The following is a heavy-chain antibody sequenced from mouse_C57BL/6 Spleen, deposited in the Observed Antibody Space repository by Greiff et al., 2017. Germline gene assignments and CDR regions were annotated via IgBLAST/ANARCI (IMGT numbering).Heavy chain of an antibody. CDR2: INPSTGGT. V-gene: IGHV1-42*01. CDR1: GYSFTGYY. Sequence: VQLKESGPELVKPGASVKISCKASGYSFTGYYMNWVKQSPEKSLEWIGEINPSTGGTTYNQKFKAKATLTVDKSSSTAYMQLKSLTSEDSAVYYCARSAKGLYYFDYWGQGTTLTVSS. CDR3: ARSAKGLYYFDY. J-gene: IGHJ2*01.